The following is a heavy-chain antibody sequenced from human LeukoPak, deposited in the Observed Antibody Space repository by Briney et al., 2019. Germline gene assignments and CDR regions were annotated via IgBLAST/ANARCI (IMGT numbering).Heavy chain of an antibody. D-gene: IGHD6-13*01. J-gene: IGHJ3*01. V-gene: IGHV1-69*13. CDR2: IIPIFGTA. Sequence: SVKVSCKASGGTFSSYAISWVRQAPGQGLEWMGGIIPIFGTANYAQKFQGRVTITADESTSTAYMELSSLRSEDTAVYYCARDSQRVSIAAAGSRFWGQGTMVTVSS. CDR1: GGTFSSYA. CDR3: ARDSQRVSIAAAGSRF.